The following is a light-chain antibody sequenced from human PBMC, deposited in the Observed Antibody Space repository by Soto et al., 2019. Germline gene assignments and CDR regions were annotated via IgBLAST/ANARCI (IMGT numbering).Light chain of an antibody. CDR1: LRISKY. J-gene: IGKJ4*01. V-gene: IGKV1-39*01. CDR3: QQRHSTPLT. Sequence: DIKLTQSPSSLSASVGDRVTITCRASLRISKYLNWYQQNPGKAPKLLIYGASTLQSGVPSRFRGSGSGTEFTLTSTNQQPEDSATDVCQQRHSTPLTFGGGTKLEI. CDR2: GAS.